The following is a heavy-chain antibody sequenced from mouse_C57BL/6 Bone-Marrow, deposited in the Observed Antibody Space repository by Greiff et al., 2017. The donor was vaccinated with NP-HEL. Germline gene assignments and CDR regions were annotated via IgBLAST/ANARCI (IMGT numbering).Heavy chain of an antibody. J-gene: IGHJ1*03. CDR2: IYPRDGST. V-gene: IGHV1-78*01. D-gene: IGHD2-3*01. Sequence: VKLLESDAELVKPGASVKISCKVSGYTFTDHTIHWMKQRPEQGLEWIGYIYPRDGSTKYNEKFKGKATLTADKSSSTAYMQLNSLTSEDSAVYCCARWDDGYLWYFDVWGTGPTVTVSS. CDR1: GYTFTDHT. CDR3: ARWDDGYLWYFDV.